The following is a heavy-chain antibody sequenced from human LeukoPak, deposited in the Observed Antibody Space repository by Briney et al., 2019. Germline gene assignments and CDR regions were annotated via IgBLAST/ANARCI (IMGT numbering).Heavy chain of an antibody. CDR2: IKQDGSEK. CDR3: ARDTLGEGEDANYAVYYFDY. V-gene: IGHV3-7*01. D-gene: IGHD4/OR15-4a*01. CDR1: GLTVSSNC. Sequence: GGSLRLSCAASGLTVSSNCMSWVRQAPGKGLEWVANIKQDGSEKYYADSVKGRFTISRDNGKNSLDLQMNSLRADDTAVYYCARDTLGEGEDANYAVYYFDYWGQGTVVTVSS. J-gene: IGHJ4*02.